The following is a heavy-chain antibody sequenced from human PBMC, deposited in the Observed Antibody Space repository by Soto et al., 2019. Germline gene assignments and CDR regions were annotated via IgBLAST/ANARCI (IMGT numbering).Heavy chain of an antibody. CDR3: AGRPGYCTSVSCYHQYYSGMDV. V-gene: IGHV1-69*02. D-gene: IGHD2-2*01. Sequence: SVKVSCKASGGIFSSYTISWVRQAPGQGLEWMGRIIPTLAIANYAQKFQGRVTITADKSTTTAYMELSSLRSEDTAVYYCAGRPGYCTSVSCYHQYYSGMDVWGQGTTVTVSS. CDR2: IIPTLAIA. CDR1: GGIFSSYT. J-gene: IGHJ6*02.